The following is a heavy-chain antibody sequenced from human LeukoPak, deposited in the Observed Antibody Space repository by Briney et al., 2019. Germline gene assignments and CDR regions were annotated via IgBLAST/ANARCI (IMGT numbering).Heavy chain of an antibody. CDR1: GFTFSSYS. Sequence: PGGSLRLSCAASGFTFSSYSMNWVRQAPGKGLEWVSSISSSSSYIYYADSVKGRFTISRDSAKNSLNLQMNSLRAEDTAVYYCCKGVPFDYWGQGTLVTVSS. V-gene: IGHV3-21*01. J-gene: IGHJ4*02. CDR2: ISSSSSYI. CDR3: CKGVPFDY. D-gene: IGHD3-10*01.